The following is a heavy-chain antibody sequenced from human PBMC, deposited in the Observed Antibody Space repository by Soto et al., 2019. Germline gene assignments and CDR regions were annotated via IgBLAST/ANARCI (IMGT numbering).Heavy chain of an antibody. D-gene: IGHD3-16*02. J-gene: IGHJ4*02. Sequence: PSETLSLTCAVYGGSFSGYYWSWIRQPPGKGLEWIGEINHSGSTNYNPSLKSRFTISVDTSKNQFSLKLSSVTAFDTVVYYCARGLCNTFGGVLVVNWGQGTLVTVSS. V-gene: IGHV4-34*01. CDR3: ARGLCNTFGGVLVVN. CDR2: INHSGST. CDR1: GGSFSGYY.